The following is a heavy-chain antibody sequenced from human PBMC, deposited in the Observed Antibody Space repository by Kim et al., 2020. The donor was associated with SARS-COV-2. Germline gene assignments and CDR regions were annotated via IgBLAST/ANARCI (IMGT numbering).Heavy chain of an antibody. CDR1: GGSISSYY. J-gene: IGHJ6*02. V-gene: IGHV4-59*08. CDR2: IYYSGST. Sequence: SETLSLTCTVSGGSISSYYWSWIRQPPGKGLEWIGYIYYSGSTNYNPSLKSRVTISVDTSKNQFSLKLSSATAADTAVYYCARGITMVRGAHLLLYGMDVWGQGTTVTVSS. D-gene: IGHD3-10*01. CDR3: ARGITMVRGAHLLLYGMDV.